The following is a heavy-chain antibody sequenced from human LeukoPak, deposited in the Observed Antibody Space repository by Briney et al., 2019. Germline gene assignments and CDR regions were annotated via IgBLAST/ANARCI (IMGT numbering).Heavy chain of an antibody. Sequence: GGALRLSRAASGFTFSSYSMNWVRQAPGKGLEWVSSISSSSSYIYYADSVKGRFTISRDNAKNSLYLQMNSLRAEDTAVYYCASGGSGSYKNWFDPWGQGTLVTVSS. CDR2: ISSSSSYI. J-gene: IGHJ5*02. CDR1: GFTFSSYS. D-gene: IGHD3-10*01. CDR3: ASGGSGSYKNWFDP. V-gene: IGHV3-21*01.